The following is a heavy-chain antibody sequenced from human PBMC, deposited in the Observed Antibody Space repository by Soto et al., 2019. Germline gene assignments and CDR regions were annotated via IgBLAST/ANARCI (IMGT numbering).Heavy chain of an antibody. CDR2: ISGSAGTT. CDR3: ANWGKSGSDY. V-gene: IGHV3-23*01. D-gene: IGHD3-16*01. CDR1: GFTFSLFA. J-gene: IGHJ4*02. Sequence: GGSLRLSCAASGFTFSLFAMSWVRQAPGKGLEWVSGISGSAGTTYYTDSLKGRFTISRDNSKNTLYLQMNSLRAEDTAVYYCANWGKSGSDYWGQGTLVTVSS.